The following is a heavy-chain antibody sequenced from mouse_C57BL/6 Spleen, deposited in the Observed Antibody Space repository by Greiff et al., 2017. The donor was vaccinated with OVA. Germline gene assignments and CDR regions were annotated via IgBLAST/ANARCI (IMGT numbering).Heavy chain of an antibody. CDR1: GYTFTSYW. CDR2: IYPGSGST. CDR3: ARCYGSSDGWYFDV. D-gene: IGHD1-1*01. V-gene: IGHV1-55*01. Sequence: VQLQQPGAELVKPGASVKMSCKASGYTFTSYWITWVKQRPGQGLEWIGDIYPGSGSTNYNEKFKSKATLTVDTSSSTAYMQLSSLTSEDSAVYYCARCYGSSDGWYFDVWGTGTTVTVSS. J-gene: IGHJ1*03.